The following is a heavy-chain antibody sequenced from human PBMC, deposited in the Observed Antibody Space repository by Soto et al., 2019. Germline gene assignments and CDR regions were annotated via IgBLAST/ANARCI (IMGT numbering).Heavy chain of an antibody. J-gene: IGHJ4*02. CDR2: IYYSGST. CDR1: GASVSNGY. V-gene: IGHV4-59*08. Sequence: PSETLSLTCNVSGASVSNGYWSWIRQPPGKGLEWIGYIYYSGSTNYNPSLKSRVTISVDTSKNQFSLKLSSVTAADTAVYYCARRGSGSYSDYWGQGTLVTVSS. CDR3: ARRGSGSYSDY. D-gene: IGHD3-10*01.